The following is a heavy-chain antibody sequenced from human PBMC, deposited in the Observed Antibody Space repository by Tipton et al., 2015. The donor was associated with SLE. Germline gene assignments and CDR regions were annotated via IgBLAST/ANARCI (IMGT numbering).Heavy chain of an antibody. D-gene: IGHD6-13*01. Sequence: TLSLTCTVSGGSISSSSYYWSWIRQPPGKGLEWIGEINHSGSTNYNPSLKSRVTISVDTSKNQFSLKLSSVTAADTAVYYCARGRLIAAADPVDYFDYWGQGTLVTVSS. CDR3: ARGRLIAAADPVDYFDY. CDR2: INHSGST. CDR1: GGSISSSSYY. V-gene: IGHV4-39*07. J-gene: IGHJ4*02.